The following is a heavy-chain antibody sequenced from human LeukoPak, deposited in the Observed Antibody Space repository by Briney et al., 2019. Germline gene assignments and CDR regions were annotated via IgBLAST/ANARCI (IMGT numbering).Heavy chain of an antibody. D-gene: IGHD6-19*01. CDR1: GYTFPSYF. J-gene: IGHJ4*02. Sequence: AASVKVSCKASGYTFPSYFMHWVRQAPGQGLEWMGGIIPIFGTANYAQKFQGRVTITADESTSTAYMELSSLRSEDTAVYYCARASRPLIAVAGEFDYWGQGTLVTVSS. V-gene: IGHV1-69*13. CDR2: IIPIFGTA. CDR3: ARASRPLIAVAGEFDY.